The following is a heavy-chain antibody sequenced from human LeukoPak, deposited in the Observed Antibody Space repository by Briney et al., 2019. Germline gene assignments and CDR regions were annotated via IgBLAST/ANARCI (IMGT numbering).Heavy chain of an antibody. J-gene: IGHJ4*02. CDR1: GYSISSGYF. CDR3: ARFGDILTGYVYFDY. D-gene: IGHD3-9*01. V-gene: IGHV4-4*07. Sequence: SETLSLTCTVSGYSISSGYFWGWIRQPAGTALEWIGRIYTSGTITYNPSLKSRVTMSVDTSKNQFSLKLSSVTAADTAVYYCARFGDILTGYVYFDYWGQGTLVTVSS. CDR2: IYTSGTI.